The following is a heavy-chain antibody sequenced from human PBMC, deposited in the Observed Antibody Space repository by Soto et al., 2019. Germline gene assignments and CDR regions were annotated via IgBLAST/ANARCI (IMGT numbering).Heavy chain of an antibody. CDR3: ARDLAYNNY. CDR1: GFTFSRYW. Sequence: PGGSLRLSCAASGFTFSRYWMTWVRQAPGMRPEWVANINQDGSEKYYVDSVEGRFTISRDNAKNSLFLQMNSLRAEDTAVYYCARDLAYNNYWGQGTLVTVSS. CDR2: INQDGSEK. D-gene: IGHD4-4*01. J-gene: IGHJ4*02. V-gene: IGHV3-7*01.